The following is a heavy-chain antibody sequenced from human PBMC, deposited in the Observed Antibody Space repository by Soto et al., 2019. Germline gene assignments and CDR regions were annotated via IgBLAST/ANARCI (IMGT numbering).Heavy chain of an antibody. V-gene: IGHV3-7*05. CDR3: ASYSYVSGSRSFDY. CDR2: IKQDGTET. D-gene: IGHD3-10*01. CDR1: GFPFSSYW. Sequence: EVQLVESGGGLVQPGGSLRLSCAASGFPFSSYWMSWVRQAPGKGLEWVATIKQDGTETYYLDSVKGRFTSSRDNAKTSLYLQMNSLRAEDTAVYYCASYSYVSGSRSFDYWGQGTLVTGSS. J-gene: IGHJ4*02.